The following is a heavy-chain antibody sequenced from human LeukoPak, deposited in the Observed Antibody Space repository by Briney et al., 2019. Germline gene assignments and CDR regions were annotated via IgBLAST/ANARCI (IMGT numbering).Heavy chain of an antibody. CDR2: IWYDGSNK. CDR3: ARAGSSGWYRS. CDR1: GFTFSSYG. J-gene: IGHJ4*02. V-gene: IGHV3-33*01. Sequence: PGGSLRLSCAASGFTFSSYGMHWVRQAPGKGLEWVAVIWYDGSNKYYADSVKGRFTIPRDNSKNTLYLQMNSLRAEDTAVYYCARAGSSGWYRSWGQGTLVTVSS. D-gene: IGHD6-19*01.